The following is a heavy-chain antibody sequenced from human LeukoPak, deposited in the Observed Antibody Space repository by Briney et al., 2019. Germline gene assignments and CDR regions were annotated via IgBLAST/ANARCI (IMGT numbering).Heavy chain of an antibody. CDR2: ISGSGSST. CDR3: AKDLESSGWHVRRHY. J-gene: IGHJ4*02. V-gene: IGHV3-23*01. D-gene: IGHD6-19*01. Sequence: GGSLRLSCAASGFTFSSYAMSWVRQAPGKGLEWVSAISGSGSSTYYADSVKGRFTISRDNSKNTLYLQMNSMRAEDTAVYYCAKDLESSGWHVRRHYWGQGTLVTVSS. CDR1: GFTFSSYA.